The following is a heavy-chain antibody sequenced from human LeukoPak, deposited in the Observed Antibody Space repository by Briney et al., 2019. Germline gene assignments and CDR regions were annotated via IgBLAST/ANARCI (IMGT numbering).Heavy chain of an antibody. V-gene: IGHV3-21*01. CDR2: ISRSSSYI. J-gene: IGHJ5*02. CDR3: VRLRNEESCLNT. Sequence: GGSLRLSCAASGFTFNSYSMAWVRQAPGKGLEWVSSISRSSSYIYYGDSVKGRFTISRDNAKNSLYLQMESLRAEDTAVYFCVRLRNEESCLNTWGQGTLVTVSS. CDR1: GFTFNSYS. D-gene: IGHD1-1*01.